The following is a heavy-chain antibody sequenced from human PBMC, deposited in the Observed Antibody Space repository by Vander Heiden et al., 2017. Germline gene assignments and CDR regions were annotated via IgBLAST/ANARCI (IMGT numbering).Heavy chain of an antibody. J-gene: IGHJ2*01. CDR3: AHFSMIVVTGAWYFDL. CDR1: GFSLSTSGVG. Sequence: QITLKESGPTLVKPTQTLTLTCTFSGFSLSTSGVGVGWIRQPPGKALEWLALIYWDDDKRYSPSLKSRLTITKDTSKNQVVLTMTNMDTVDTATYYCAHFSMIVVTGAWYFDLWGRGTLVTVSS. CDR2: IYWDDDK. V-gene: IGHV2-5*02. D-gene: IGHD3-22*01.